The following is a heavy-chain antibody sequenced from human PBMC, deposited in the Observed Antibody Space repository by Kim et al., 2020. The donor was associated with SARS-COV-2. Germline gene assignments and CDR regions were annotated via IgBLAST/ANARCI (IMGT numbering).Heavy chain of an antibody. CDR3: ARERGSYYISDAFDI. CDR1: GGSISSYY. V-gene: IGHV4-59*01. D-gene: IGHD1-26*01. Sequence: SETLSLTCTVSGGSISSYYWSWIRQPPGKGLEWIGYIYYSGGTNFNPSLKSRVTISVDTSKNQFSLKLTSVTAADTALYYCARERGSYYISDAFDIWGQG. J-gene: IGHJ3*02. CDR2: IYYSGGT.